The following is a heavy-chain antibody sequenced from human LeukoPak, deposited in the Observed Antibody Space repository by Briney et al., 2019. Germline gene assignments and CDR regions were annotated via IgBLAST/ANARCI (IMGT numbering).Heavy chain of an antibody. Sequence: GGSLRLSCAASGFTFSNYPMNWVRQAPGKGLEWVSAITSDSSWTYNADSVKGRFTISRDNSKNTLYLQMNSLRADDTAIYYCAKGNTITPDYWGQGTLVTVSS. CDR3: AKGNTITPDY. CDR2: ITSDSSWT. V-gene: IGHV3-23*01. D-gene: IGHD1-14*01. J-gene: IGHJ4*02. CDR1: GFTFSNYP.